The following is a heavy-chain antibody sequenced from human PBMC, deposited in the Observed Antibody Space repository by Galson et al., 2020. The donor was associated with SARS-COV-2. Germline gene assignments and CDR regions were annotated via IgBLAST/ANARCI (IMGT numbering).Heavy chain of an antibody. CDR3: ASAGGPNGENVFDY. V-gene: IGHV4-39*01. CDR1: GGSISSSSYY. Sequence: SETLSLTCTVSGGSISSSSYYWGWIRQPPGKGLEWIGSIYYSGSTYYNPSLKSRVTISVDTSKNQFSLKLSSVTAADTAVYYCASAGGPNGENVFDYWGQGTLVTVSS. CDR2: IYYSGST. D-gene: IGHD2-15*01. J-gene: IGHJ4*02.